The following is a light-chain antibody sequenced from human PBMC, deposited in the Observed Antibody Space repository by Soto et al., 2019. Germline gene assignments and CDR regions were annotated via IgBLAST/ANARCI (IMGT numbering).Light chain of an antibody. J-gene: IGKJ2*01. CDR1: QGISTY. CDR3: QQSYRTPYT. Sequence: DIQLTQSPSSLSASVGERVTITCRASQGISTYLVWYQQRQGRAPKLLIYHASSLLSVVRSRFSSSGSGTIITLIISRLQPDDFVTYYRQQSYRTPYTFGQGTKLEIK. CDR2: HAS. V-gene: IGKV1-39*01.